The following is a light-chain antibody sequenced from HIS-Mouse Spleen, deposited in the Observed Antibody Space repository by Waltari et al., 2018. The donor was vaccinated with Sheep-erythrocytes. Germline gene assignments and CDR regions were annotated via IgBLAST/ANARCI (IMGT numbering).Light chain of an antibody. J-gene: IGLJ2*01. CDR3: CSYAGSYTFV. CDR1: SSDVGGYHY. CDR2: DFS. Sequence: QSALTQPRSVSGSPGQSVTISCTGTSSDVGGYHYVSWYQQHPGKAPKLMIYDFSKRPPGVPDRFACSQSGNTASLTIYGLPAEDEADYYCCSYAGSYTFVFGGGTKLTVL. V-gene: IGLV2-11*01.